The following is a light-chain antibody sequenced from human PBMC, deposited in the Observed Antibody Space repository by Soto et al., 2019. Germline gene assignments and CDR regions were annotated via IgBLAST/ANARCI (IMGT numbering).Light chain of an antibody. CDR2: QLT. V-gene: IGLV2-14*01. J-gene: IGLJ1*01. CDR1: SSDLSIYNY. CDR3: RSYTESXNYV. Sequence: QSLLTQPASVSGSPGQSITISCTGTSSDLSIYNYVSWYQQQPGKSPKLMIYQLTTRPSGVSNRFYGSRSGNTASLNISGLQAEDEADYYCRSYTESXNYVVGTGTKVXV.